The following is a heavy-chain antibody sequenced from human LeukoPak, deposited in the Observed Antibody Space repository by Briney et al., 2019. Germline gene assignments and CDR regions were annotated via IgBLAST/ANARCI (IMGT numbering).Heavy chain of an antibody. V-gene: IGHV3-48*03. Sequence: GGSLRLSCAAAGFTFSSYEMNWVRQAPGKGLEWVSYISSSGSTIYYADSVKGRFTISRDNAKNSLYLQMNSLRAEDTAVYYCARFREGLIDYWGQGTLVTVSS. J-gene: IGHJ4*02. CDR3: ARFREGLIDY. CDR1: GFTFSSYE. CDR2: ISSSGSTI.